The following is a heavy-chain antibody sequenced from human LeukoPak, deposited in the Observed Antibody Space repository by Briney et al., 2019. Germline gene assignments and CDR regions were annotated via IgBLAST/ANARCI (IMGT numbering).Heavy chain of an antibody. Sequence: GGSLRLSCAASGFTFTTYTMNWVRQTPGKGLEWVSYISSDGGAIYYADSVKGRFTISRDNAQTSLYLQMNNLRAEDTAVYYCVRELAYWGQGALVTVSS. V-gene: IGHV3-48*01. CDR3: VRELAY. J-gene: IGHJ4*02. CDR2: ISSDGGAI. CDR1: GFTFTTYT.